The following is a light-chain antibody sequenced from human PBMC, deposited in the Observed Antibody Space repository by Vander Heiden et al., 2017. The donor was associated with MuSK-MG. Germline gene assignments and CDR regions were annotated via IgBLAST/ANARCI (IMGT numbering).Light chain of an antibody. J-gene: IGKJ1*01. CDR3: QQGYSTPA. V-gene: IGKV1-39*01. Sequence: DIQMTQSPSFLSASVGDRVTISCRASQSIRSYLNWYQHKPGKAPNLLIYSASNLQSGVPSRFSGSGSGTDFTLTISRLQPDDVATYYCQQGYSTPAFGQGTRVEIK. CDR1: QSIRSY. CDR2: SAS.